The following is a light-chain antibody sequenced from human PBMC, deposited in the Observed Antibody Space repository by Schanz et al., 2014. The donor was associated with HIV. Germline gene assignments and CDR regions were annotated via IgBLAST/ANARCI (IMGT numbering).Light chain of an antibody. J-gene: IGLJ3*02. V-gene: IGLV2-11*01. CDR2: DVS. CDR1: SSDVGGYNY. Sequence: QSALTQPRSVSGSPGQSVTISCTGTSSDVGGYNYVSWYQQHPGKAPKLMIYDVSKRPSGVPDRFSGSKSGNTASLTISGLQAEDEADYYCGTWDDSLKGWVFGGGTKLTVL. CDR3: GTWDDSLKGWV.